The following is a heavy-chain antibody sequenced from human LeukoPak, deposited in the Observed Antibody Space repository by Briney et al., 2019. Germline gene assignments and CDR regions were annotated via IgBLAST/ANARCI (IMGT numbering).Heavy chain of an antibody. CDR3: ARDLVYYDILTGSVAAMDV. V-gene: IGHV4-38-2*02. J-gene: IGHJ6*03. D-gene: IGHD3-9*01. Sequence: PSETLSLTCTVSGGSISSGYYWGWIRQPPGKGLEWIGSIYHSGSTYYNPSLKSRVTISVDTSKNQFSLKLSSVTAADTAVYYCARDLVYYDILTGSVAAMDVWGKGTTVTVSS. CDR1: GGSISSGYY. CDR2: IYHSGST.